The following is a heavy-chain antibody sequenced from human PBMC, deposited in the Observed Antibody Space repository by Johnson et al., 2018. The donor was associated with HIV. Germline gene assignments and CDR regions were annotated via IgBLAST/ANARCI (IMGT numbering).Heavy chain of an antibody. CDR2: ISYDGSNK. CDR3: AKDSPLERGTFDI. D-gene: IGHD1-1*01. CDR1: GFTFSSYG. J-gene: IGHJ3*02. V-gene: IGHV3-30*18. Sequence: QVQLMESGGGVVQPGRSLRLSCAASGFTFSSYGMHWVRQAPGKGLEWVAVISYDGSNKYYADSVKGRFTISRDNSKNTLFLQMNSLRPEDTAVYYCAKDSPLERGTFDIWGQGTMVTVSS.